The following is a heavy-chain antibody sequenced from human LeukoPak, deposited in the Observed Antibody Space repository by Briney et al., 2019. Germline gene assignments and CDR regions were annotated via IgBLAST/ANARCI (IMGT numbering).Heavy chain of an antibody. Sequence: GGSLRLSCAASGFTFSTYIMHWVRQAPGKGLEWVAVISYDGNNKYYADSVKGRFTISRDNSKNTLYLQMNSLRADDTAIYYCVKGGRTNSPLDYWGQGTLVTVSS. J-gene: IGHJ4*02. CDR3: VKGGRTNSPLDY. CDR2: ISYDGNNK. V-gene: IGHV3-30-3*01. D-gene: IGHD1-14*01. CDR1: GFTFSTYI.